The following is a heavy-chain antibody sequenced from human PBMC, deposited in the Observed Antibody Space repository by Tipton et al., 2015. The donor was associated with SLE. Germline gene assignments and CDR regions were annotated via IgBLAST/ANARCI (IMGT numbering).Heavy chain of an antibody. V-gene: IGHV4-39*07. CDR1: GGSISSSSYY. Sequence: TLSLTCTVSGGSISSSSYYWGWIRQPPGKGREWIGSIYYSGSTYYNPSLKSRVTILVDTSKNQFSLKLSSVTAADTAVYYCARDGGEAAAGTGAFDIWGQGTMVTVSS. CDR2: IYYSGST. CDR3: ARDGGEAAAGTGAFDI. J-gene: IGHJ3*02. D-gene: IGHD6-13*01.